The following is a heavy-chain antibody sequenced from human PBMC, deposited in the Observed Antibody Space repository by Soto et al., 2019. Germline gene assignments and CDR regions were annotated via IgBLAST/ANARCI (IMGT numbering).Heavy chain of an antibody. CDR3: ARYDSSGLLDY. CDR1: GGSISSGGYY. V-gene: IGHV4-31*03. CDR2: IYYSGST. J-gene: IGHJ4*02. D-gene: IGHD3-22*01. Sequence: SETLSLTCTVSGGSISSGGYYWSWIRQHPGKGLEWIGYIYYSGSTYYNPSLKSRVTISVDTSKNQFSLKLSSVTAADTAVYYCARYDSSGLLDYWGQGTLVTVSS.